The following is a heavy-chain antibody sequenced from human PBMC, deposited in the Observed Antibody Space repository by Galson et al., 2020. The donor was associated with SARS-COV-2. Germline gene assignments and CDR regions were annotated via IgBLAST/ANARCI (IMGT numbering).Heavy chain of an antibody. Sequence: ESGPTLVKPTETLTLTCSVSGFSLSNGKVGVSWIRQPPGKALQWLAHIYSNDEKSYNTSLKTRPTISKDTSKSQVVLTVTNMDPVDTATYYWTRIKLWELRRGYYHYGRDVWGQGTPVTVSS. D-gene: IGHD1-26*01. CDR1: GFSLSNGKVG. J-gene: IGHJ6*02. CDR3: TRIKLWELRRGYYHYGRDV. V-gene: IGHV2-26*01. CDR2: IYSNDEK.